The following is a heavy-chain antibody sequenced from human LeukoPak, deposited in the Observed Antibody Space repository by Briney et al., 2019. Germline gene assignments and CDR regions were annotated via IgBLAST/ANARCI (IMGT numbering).Heavy chain of an antibody. Sequence: NPSETLSLTCTVSGGSISSYYWSWIRQPPGKGLEWIGYIYYSGSTNYNPSLKSRVTISVDTSKNQFSLKLSSVTAADTAVYYCARDGYSGSYLDYWGQGTLVTVSS. CDR2: IYYSGST. D-gene: IGHD1-26*01. V-gene: IGHV4-59*01. J-gene: IGHJ4*02. CDR1: GGSISSYY. CDR3: ARDGYSGSYLDY.